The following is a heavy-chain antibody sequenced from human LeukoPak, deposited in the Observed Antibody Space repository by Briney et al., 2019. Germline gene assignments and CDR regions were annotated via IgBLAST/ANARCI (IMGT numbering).Heavy chain of an antibody. CDR1: GFTFSSYA. D-gene: IGHD6-19*01. CDR3: ARDLQQWLGRRREDAFDI. CDR2: IKQDGSEK. Sequence: GGSLRLSCAASGFTFSSYAMHWVRQAPGKGLEWVANIKQDGSEKYYVDSVKGRFTISRDNAKNSLYLQMNSLRAEDTAVYYCARDLQQWLGRRREDAFDIWGHGTMVTVSS. V-gene: IGHV3-7*01. J-gene: IGHJ3*02.